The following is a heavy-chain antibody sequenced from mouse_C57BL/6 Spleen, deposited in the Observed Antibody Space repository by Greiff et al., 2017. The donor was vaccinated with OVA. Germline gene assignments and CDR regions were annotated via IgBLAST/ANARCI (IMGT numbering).Heavy chain of an antibody. CDR1: GFNITDYY. D-gene: IGHD1-1*01. J-gene: IGHJ1*03. CDR3: ARSDTTVEGPYWYFDV. Sequence: EVQLQQSGAELVKPGASVKLSCTASGFNITDYYMHWVKQRPEQGLEWIGRIDPEDGETKYAPKFQGKATITADTSSNTAYLQLSSLTSEDTAVYYCARSDTTVEGPYWYFDVWGTGTTVTVSS. CDR2: IDPEDGET. V-gene: IGHV14-2*01.